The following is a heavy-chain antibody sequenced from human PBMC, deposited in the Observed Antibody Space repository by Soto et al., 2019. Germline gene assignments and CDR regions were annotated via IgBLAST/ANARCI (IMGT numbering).Heavy chain of an antibody. V-gene: IGHV4-59*01. CDR3: AAPPRY. D-gene: IGHD6-6*01. Sequence: SETMDLTCTVSGGSISSYYWSWIRQPPGKGLEWIGYIYYSGSTNYNPSLKSRVTISVDTSKNQFSLKLTSVTAADTAVYYCAAPPRYWGQGTLVTVSS. CDR2: IYYSGST. J-gene: IGHJ4*02. CDR1: GGSISSYY.